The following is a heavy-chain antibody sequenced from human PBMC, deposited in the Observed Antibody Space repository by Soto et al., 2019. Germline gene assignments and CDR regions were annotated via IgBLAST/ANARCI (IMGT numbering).Heavy chain of an antibody. CDR3: AKRQGIGAAAKNFDF. J-gene: IGHJ4*02. CDR2: ISAGGNLI. D-gene: IGHD6-13*01. V-gene: IGHV3-23*01. Sequence: PGWSLRLSCASSVFIFINHAMSWVRQVPGKGLEWVSGISAGGNLIYYADSVRGRFTMSRDNSKNMLYLQMNSLRAEDTAVYFCAKRQGIGAAAKNFDFWGQGARVTVSS. CDR1: VFIFINHA.